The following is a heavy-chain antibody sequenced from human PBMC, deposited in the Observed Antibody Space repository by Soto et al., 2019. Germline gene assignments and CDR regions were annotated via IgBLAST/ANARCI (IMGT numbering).Heavy chain of an antibody. V-gene: IGHV4-59*08. D-gene: IGHD2-2*01. CDR3: ARLGRYQMGIFDY. CDR1: GGSMISYY. Sequence: SETLSLTCTVSGGSMISYYWSWIRQPPGKGLEYIGYIYDSGSTNYNPSLKSRVTISVDTSKNQFSLKLSSVTAADTALYYCARLGRYQMGIFDYWGQGTLVTVSS. CDR2: IYDSGST. J-gene: IGHJ4*02.